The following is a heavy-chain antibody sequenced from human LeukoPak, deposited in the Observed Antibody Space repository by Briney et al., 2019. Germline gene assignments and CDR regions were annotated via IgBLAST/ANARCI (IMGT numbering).Heavy chain of an antibody. D-gene: IGHD1-26*01. V-gene: IGHV3-7*03. CDR1: GFTFSSYW. Sequence: GGSLRLSCAASGFTFSSYWMSWVRQAPGKGLEWVANTKQDGSEKYYVDSVKGRFTISRDNAKNSLYLQMSNLRAEDTAVYYCARARGGSYGGFDYWGQGTLVTVSS. CDR2: TKQDGSEK. CDR3: ARARGGSYGGFDY. J-gene: IGHJ4*02.